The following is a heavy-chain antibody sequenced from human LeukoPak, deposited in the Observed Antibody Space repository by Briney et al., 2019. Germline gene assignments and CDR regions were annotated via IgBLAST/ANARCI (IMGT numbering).Heavy chain of an antibody. CDR1: GYTFAAYG. Sequence: ASVKVSCKASGYTFAAYGITWVRQAPGQGLEWMGWINTDKGDKKNAQTFQGRVTMTTDTSTSTAYMDLRSLRSDDTAVYYCARAGLSRYFDWSSPSGFYYGMDVWGQGTTVIVSS. D-gene: IGHD3-9*01. V-gene: IGHV1-18*01. J-gene: IGHJ6*02. CDR3: ARAGLSRYFDWSSPSGFYYGMDV. CDR2: INTDKGDK.